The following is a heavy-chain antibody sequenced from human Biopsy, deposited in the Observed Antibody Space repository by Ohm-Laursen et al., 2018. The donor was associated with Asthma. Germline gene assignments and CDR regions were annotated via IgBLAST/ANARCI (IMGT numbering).Heavy chain of an antibody. CDR2: IGSRITDAI. D-gene: IGHD1-14*01. CDR3: ARDGPELPTELDY. CDR1: GFTVSDYH. V-gene: IGHV3-11*04. Sequence: GSLRLSCTASGFTVSDYHMSWIRQTPGRGLEWISYIGSRITDAIYYADSVKGRFTISRDNAKNSLYLQMNSLRAEDTAVYYCARDGPELPTELDYWGPGTLVTVSS. J-gene: IGHJ4*02.